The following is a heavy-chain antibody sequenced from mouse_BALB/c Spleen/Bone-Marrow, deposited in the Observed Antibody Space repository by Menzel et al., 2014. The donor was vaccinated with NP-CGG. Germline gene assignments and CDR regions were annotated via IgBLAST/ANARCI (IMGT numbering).Heavy chain of an antibody. D-gene: IGHD1-2*01. J-gene: IGHJ2*01. V-gene: IGHV7-3*02. Sequence: EVQLVESGGGLVQPGGSLRLSCATSGFTFTDYYMNWVRPPPGKALEWLGFISNKANGYTTEYSASVKVRFTISRDNSKSTLYLQMNTLRAEDSAPYYCARDNGRLLFDFWGQGTTLTVSS. CDR3: ARDNGRLLFDF. CDR1: GFTFTDYY. CDR2: ISNKANGYTT.